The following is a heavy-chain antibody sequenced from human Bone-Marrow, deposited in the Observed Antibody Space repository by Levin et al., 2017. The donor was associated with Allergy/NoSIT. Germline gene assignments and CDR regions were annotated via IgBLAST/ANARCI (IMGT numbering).Heavy chain of an antibody. CDR1: GFTFHDYA. CDR3: VKGNLHYYFYGMDV. V-gene: IGHV3-9*01. D-gene: IGHD5-24*01. Sequence: PGGSLRLSCAASGFTFHDYALHWVRQAPGQGLEWVSSISWNSGNIAYADSVKGRFTISRDNAKNSLYLQMNSLRADDTALYYCVKGNLHYYFYGMDVWGQGTTVTVSS. CDR2: ISWNSGNI. J-gene: IGHJ6*02.